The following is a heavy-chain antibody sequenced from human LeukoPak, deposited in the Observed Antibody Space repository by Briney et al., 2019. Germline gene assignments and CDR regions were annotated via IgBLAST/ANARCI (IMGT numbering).Heavy chain of an antibody. CDR1: GYTFTGYY. D-gene: IGHD5-18*01. J-gene: IGHJ4*02. Sequence: ASVKVSCKASGYTFTGYYMHWVRHAPGQGLEWMGWINPNSGGTNYAQKFQGRVTMTRDTSISTAYMELSRLRSDDTAVYYCARDTAMGGLYFDYWGQGTLVTVSS. CDR2: INPNSGGT. CDR3: ARDTAMGGLYFDY. V-gene: IGHV1-2*02.